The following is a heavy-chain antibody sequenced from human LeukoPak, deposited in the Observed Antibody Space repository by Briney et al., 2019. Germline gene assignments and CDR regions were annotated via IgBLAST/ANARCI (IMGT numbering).Heavy chain of an antibody. CDR3: AREFAYCGGDCYSGWFDP. Sequence: SETLSLTCPVSGGSISSGGYYWSWIRQHPGKGLEWIGYIYYSGSTYYNPSLKSRVTISVDTSKNQFSLKLSSVTAADTAMYYCAREFAYCGGDCYSGWFDPWGQGTLVTVSS. CDR2: IYYSGST. CDR1: GGSISSGGYY. J-gene: IGHJ5*02. V-gene: IGHV4-31*03. D-gene: IGHD2-21*02.